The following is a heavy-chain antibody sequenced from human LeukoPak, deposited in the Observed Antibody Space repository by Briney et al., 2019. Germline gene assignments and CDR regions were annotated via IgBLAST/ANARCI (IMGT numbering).Heavy chain of an antibody. CDR1: SGSISSGVYY. D-gene: IGHD5-24*01. CDR2: IYYSGST. V-gene: IGHV4-31*03. Sequence: SETLSLTCPVSSGSISSGVYYWSWIRQHPGKGLEWIGYIYYSGSTYYNPSFKSRVTISVDTSKIQFSLKLSSVTAADTAVYYCARGVRWLQLSYFDYWGQGTLVTVSS. CDR3: ARGVRWLQLSYFDY. J-gene: IGHJ4*02.